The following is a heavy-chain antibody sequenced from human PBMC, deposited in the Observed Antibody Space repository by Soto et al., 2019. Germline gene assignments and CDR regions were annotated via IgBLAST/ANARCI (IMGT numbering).Heavy chain of an antibody. CDR1: GFTFCNYW. CDR3: ARGASGRYYRDV. CDR2: IKGDGSIT. V-gene: IGHV3-74*01. Sequence: DEQVVESGGGLVQPGGSLRLSCTASGFTFCNYWIHWVRQASGKGLVWVSRIKGDGSITNYADSVRGRFSISRDNAKNTVYLQMDSLRAEDTAVYYCARGASGRYYRDVWGKGTTVTVS. J-gene: IGHJ6*03. D-gene: IGHD3-10*01.